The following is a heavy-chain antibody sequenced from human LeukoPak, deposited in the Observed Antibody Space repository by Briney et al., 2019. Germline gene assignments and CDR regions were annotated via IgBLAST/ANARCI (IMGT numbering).Heavy chain of an antibody. CDR3: ARDRGLTGNDAFDI. CDR2: IWYDGSNK. Sequence: GGSLRLSCAASGFTFSSYGMHWVRQAPGKGLEWVAVIWYDGSNKYYADSVKGRFTISRDNSKNTLYLQMNSLRAEDTAVYYCARDRGLTGNDAFDIWGQGTMVTVSS. CDR1: GFTFSSYG. V-gene: IGHV3-33*01. D-gene: IGHD3-9*01. J-gene: IGHJ3*02.